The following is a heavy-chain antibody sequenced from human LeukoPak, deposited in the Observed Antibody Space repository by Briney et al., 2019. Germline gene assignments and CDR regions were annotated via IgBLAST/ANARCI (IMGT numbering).Heavy chain of an antibody. CDR1: GFSVRINY. J-gene: IGHJ4*02. Sequence: GGSLRLSCAVSGFSVRINYMTWVRQAPGKGLEWVSAISGSGGSTYYADSVKGRFTSSRDNSKNTLYLQMNSLRAEDTAVYYCAKDPPRRYYDSSGYYYVDDYWGQGTLVTVSS. D-gene: IGHD3-22*01. V-gene: IGHV3-23*01. CDR2: ISGSGGST. CDR3: AKDPPRRYYDSSGYYYVDDY.